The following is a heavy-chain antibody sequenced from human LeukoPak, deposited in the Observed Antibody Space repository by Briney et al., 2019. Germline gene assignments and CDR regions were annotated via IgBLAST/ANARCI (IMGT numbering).Heavy chain of an antibody. J-gene: IGHJ4*02. D-gene: IGHD6-19*01. CDR3: ARDYGIAVAGTCNY. Sequence: VASVKVSCKASGYTFTSYYMHWVRQAPGQGLEWMGWISAYNGNTNYAQKLQGRVTMTTDTSTSTAYMELRSLRSDDTAVYYCARDYGIAVAGTCNYWGQGTLVTVSS. CDR2: ISAYNGNT. CDR1: GYTFTSYY. V-gene: IGHV1-18*04.